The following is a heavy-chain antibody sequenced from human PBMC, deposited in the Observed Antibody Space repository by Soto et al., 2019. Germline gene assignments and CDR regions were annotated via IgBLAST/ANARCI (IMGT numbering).Heavy chain of an antibody. Sequence: GSLRLSCAASGFTFSDYYMSWIRQAPGKGLEWVSYISSSSSYTNYADSVKGRFTISRDNAKNSLYLQMNSLRAEDTAVYYCARDYYDSSGYYATVDAFDIWGQGTMVTVS. CDR2: ISSSSSYT. J-gene: IGHJ3*02. V-gene: IGHV3-11*05. CDR1: GFTFSDYY. CDR3: ARDYYDSSGYYATVDAFDI. D-gene: IGHD3-22*01.